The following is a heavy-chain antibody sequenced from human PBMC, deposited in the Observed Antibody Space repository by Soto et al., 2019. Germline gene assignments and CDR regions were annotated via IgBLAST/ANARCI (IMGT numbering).Heavy chain of an antibody. J-gene: IGHJ4*02. V-gene: IGHV4-59*01. CDR2: IYYSGST. CDR3: ARGWLQLDY. D-gene: IGHD5-12*01. CDR1: GGSIISYY. Sequence: SETLSLTCTVSGGSIISYYWSWIRQPPGKGLEWIGYIYYSGSTNYNPSLKSRVTISVDTSKNQFSLKLSSVTAADTAVYYCARGWLQLDYWGQGTLVTVSS.